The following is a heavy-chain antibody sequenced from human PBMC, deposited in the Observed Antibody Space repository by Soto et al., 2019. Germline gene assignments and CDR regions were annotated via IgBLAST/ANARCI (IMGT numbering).Heavy chain of an antibody. V-gene: IGHV5-51*01. CDR1: GYSFTSYW. CDR2: IYPGDSDT. Sequence: GESLKISCKGSGYSFTSYWIGWVRQMPGKGLEWMGVIYPGDSDTRYSPSFQGQVTISADKSIRTAYLQWSSLKASDTAMYYCARRDYYDSSGYNAFDIWGQGTMVTVSS. D-gene: IGHD3-22*01. CDR3: ARRDYYDSSGYNAFDI. J-gene: IGHJ3*02.